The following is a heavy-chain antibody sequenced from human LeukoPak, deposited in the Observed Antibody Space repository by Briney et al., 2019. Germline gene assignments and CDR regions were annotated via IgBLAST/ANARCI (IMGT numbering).Heavy chain of an antibody. CDR1: GFIFTSNR. V-gene: IGHV3-7*01. D-gene: IGHD3-16*01. J-gene: IGHJ5*02. CDR3: TRGLGEHGGVSDR. Sequence: PGRSLRLSCAASGFIFTSNRMNWVRQAPGKGLEWVANIKHDGSEQIYVDSVKGRFTISRDNAKDSVYLQMNSLRAEDTAVYYCTRGLGEHGGVSDRWGQGTLVIVS. CDR2: IKHDGSEQ.